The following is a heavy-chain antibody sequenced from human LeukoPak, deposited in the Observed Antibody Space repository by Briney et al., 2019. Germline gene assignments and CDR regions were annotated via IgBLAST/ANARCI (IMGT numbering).Heavy chain of an antibody. Sequence: GRSLRLSCAASGFTFSSYAMHWVRQAPGKGLEWVAVISYDGSNKYYADSVKGRLTISRDNSKNTLYLQMNSLRTEDTAVYYCAKDRGDSNYYFDYWGQGTLVTVSS. CDR1: GFTFSSYA. V-gene: IGHV3-30*04. D-gene: IGHD2-21*02. CDR2: ISYDGSNK. J-gene: IGHJ4*02. CDR3: AKDRGDSNYYFDY.